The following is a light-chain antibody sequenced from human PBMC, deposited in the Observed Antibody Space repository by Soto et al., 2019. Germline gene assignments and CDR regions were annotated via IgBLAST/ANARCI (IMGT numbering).Light chain of an antibody. Sequence: QSALTQPASVSGSPGQSITISCTGTSSDIGNYDYVSWYQHHPGKAPKLMIYDVSNRPSGVSNRFSGSKSANTASLTISGLQAEDEADYYCTSYTIINTLGVVFGGGTKLTVL. CDR1: SSDIGNYDY. V-gene: IGLV2-14*03. CDR2: DVS. J-gene: IGLJ2*01. CDR3: TSYTIINTLGVV.